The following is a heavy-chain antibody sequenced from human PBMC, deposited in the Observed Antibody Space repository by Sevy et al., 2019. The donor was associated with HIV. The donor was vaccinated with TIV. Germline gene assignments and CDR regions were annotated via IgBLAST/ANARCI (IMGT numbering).Heavy chain of an antibody. J-gene: IGHJ5*02. CDR3: ARVGNDFWRGWFDP. D-gene: IGHD3-3*01. CDR2: ITAGGTGT. CDR1: GFTFSNYA. Sequence: GGCLRLSCAASGFTFSNYALSWVRQAPGKGLEWVSTITAGGTGTYYADSVKGRFTISRDNSKNTLYLQMNSLRDDDTAVYYCARVGNDFWRGWFDPWGQGTLVTVSS. V-gene: IGHV3-23*01.